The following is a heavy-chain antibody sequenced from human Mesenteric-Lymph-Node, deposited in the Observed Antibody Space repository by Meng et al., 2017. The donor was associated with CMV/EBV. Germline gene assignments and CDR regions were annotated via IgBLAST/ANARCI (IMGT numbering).Heavy chain of an antibody. D-gene: IGHD4-11*01. J-gene: IGHJ6*02. V-gene: IGHV3-15*01. Sequence: GGSLRLSCAASGFTFSNAWMSWVRQAPGKGLEWVGRIKSKTDGGTTDYAAPVKGRFTISRDDSKNTLYLQMNSLKTEDTAVYYCTTAGAEFTVTTKKKYYYYYGMDVWGQGTTVTVSS. CDR1: GFTFSNAW. CDR3: TTAGAEFTVTTKKKYYYYYGMDV. CDR2: IKSKTDGGTT.